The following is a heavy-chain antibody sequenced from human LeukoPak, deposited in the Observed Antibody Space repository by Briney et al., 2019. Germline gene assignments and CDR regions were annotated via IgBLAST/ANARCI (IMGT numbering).Heavy chain of an antibody. Sequence: PGGSLRLSCAASGFTFSSYGMSWVRQAPGKGLEWVSAISGSGGSTYYADSVKGRFTISRDNSKNTLYLQMNSLRAEDTAVYYCAKSHGGSGYFRDYYYYYMDVWGKGTTVTVSS. V-gene: IGHV3-23*01. CDR2: ISGSGGST. CDR1: GFTFSSYG. J-gene: IGHJ6*03. CDR3: AKSHGGSGYFRDYYYYYMDV. D-gene: IGHD3-22*01.